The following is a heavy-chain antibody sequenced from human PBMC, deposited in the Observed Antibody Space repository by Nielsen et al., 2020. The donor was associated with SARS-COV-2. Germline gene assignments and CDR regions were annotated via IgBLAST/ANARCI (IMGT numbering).Heavy chain of an antibody. CDR2: IYYSGST. J-gene: IGHJ4*02. D-gene: IGHD3-10*01. Sequence: SCTVSGGSISSGGYYWSWIRQHPGKGLEWIGYIYYSGSTYYTPSLKSRVTISVDTSKNQFSLKLISVTAADTAVFYCARWFMGGGFDYWGQGSLVTVSS. CDR1: GGSISSGGYY. V-gene: IGHV4-31*02. CDR3: ARWFMGGGFDY.